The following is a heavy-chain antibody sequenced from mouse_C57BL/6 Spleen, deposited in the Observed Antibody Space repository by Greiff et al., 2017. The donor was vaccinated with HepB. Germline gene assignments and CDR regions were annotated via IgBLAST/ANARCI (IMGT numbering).Heavy chain of an antibody. D-gene: IGHD1-1*01. V-gene: IGHV1-64*01. CDR3: AREKTTVVFDY. CDR1: GYTFTSYW. CDR2: IHPNSGST. Sequence: VQLQQPGAELVKPGASVKLSCKASGYTFTSYWMHWVKQRPGQGLEWIGMIHPNSGSTNYNEKFKSKATLTVDKSSSTAYMQLSSLTSEDSAVYYCAREKTTVVFDYWGQGTTLTVSS. J-gene: IGHJ2*01.